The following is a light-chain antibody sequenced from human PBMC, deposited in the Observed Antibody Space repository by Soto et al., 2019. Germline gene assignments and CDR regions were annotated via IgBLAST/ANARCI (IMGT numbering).Light chain of an antibody. J-gene: IGKJ1*01. CDR3: IQDGQSPWT. CDR2: LGS. Sequence: DIVITQSPLYLPVTPGEPASISCRSSQSILLSNGYDYLDWYLQKPGQSPQLMFHLGSLRAHGVPDSISVRASGTDFTLRIISVEAEDVGGEYCIQDGQSPWTFGQGTKV. CDR1: QSILLSNGYDY. V-gene: IGKV2-28*01.